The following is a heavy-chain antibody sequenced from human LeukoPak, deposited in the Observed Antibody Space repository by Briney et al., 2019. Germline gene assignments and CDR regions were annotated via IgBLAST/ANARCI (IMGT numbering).Heavy chain of an antibody. Sequence: SVKVSCKASGGTFSSYAISWVRQAPGQGLEWMGGIIPIFGTANYAQKFQGRVTITADESTSTAYVELSSLRSEDTAVYYCARKGRKSSSSGDDAFDIWGQGTMVTVSS. CDR3: ARKGRKSSSSGDDAFDI. V-gene: IGHV1-69*13. CDR2: IIPIFGTA. CDR1: GGTFSSYA. D-gene: IGHD6-6*01. J-gene: IGHJ3*02.